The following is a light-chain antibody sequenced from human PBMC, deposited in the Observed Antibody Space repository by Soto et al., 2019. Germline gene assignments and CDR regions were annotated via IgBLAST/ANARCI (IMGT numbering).Light chain of an antibody. V-gene: IGLV2-14*01. CDR1: GSDVGGYNY. Sequence: QSALTQPASVSGSPGQSITLSCTGTGSDVGGYNYVSWYQQHPGKAPKFLIYDVSNRPSGVSNRFSGSKSGNTASLTISGLQAEDEADYYCSSYTSTSTYVVFGGGTQLTVL. J-gene: IGLJ2*01. CDR2: DVS. CDR3: SSYTSTSTYVV.